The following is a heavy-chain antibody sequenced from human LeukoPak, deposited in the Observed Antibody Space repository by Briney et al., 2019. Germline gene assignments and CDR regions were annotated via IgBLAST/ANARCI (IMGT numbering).Heavy chain of an antibody. J-gene: IGHJ6*03. V-gene: IGHV4-59*01. CDR2: IYYSGST. CDR1: GGSISSYY. CDR3: ARAESLRYFDWYYYYYMDV. Sequence: PSETLSLTCTVSGGSISSYYWSWIRQPPGKGLEWIGHIYYSGSTNYNPSLKSRVTISVDTSKNQFSLKLSSVTAADTSVYYCARAESLRYFDWYYYYYMDVWGKGTTVTISS. D-gene: IGHD3-9*01.